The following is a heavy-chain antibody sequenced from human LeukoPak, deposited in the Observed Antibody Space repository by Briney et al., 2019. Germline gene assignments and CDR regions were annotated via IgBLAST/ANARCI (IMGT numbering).Heavy chain of an antibody. J-gene: IGHJ4*02. D-gene: IGHD3-22*01. Sequence: ASETLSLTCTVSGGSISSYYWSWIRQPAGKGLEWIGRIHTSGSTNYNPSLKSRVTMSVDTSKNQFSLKLSSVTAADTAVYYCARDTYYYDSSGYSVLDYWGQGTLVTVSS. CDR2: IHTSGST. CDR3: ARDTYYYDSSGYSVLDY. CDR1: GGSISSYY. V-gene: IGHV4-4*07.